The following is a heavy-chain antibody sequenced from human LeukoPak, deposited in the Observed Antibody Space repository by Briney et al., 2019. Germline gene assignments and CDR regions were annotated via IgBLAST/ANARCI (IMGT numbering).Heavy chain of an antibody. CDR2: IRSKAAGGTT. V-gene: IGHV3-15*07. J-gene: IGHJ4*02. Sequence: GGSLRLSCVASGFTFSNTWINWVRQAPGRGLEWVGRIRSKAAGGTTEYAAPVKGRFTISRDDSKNTLYLQMDSLETEDTAVYYCTRTWPGNTCFNFWGQGTLVTVSS. D-gene: IGHD1-7*01. CDR3: TRTWPGNTCFNF. CDR1: GFTFSNTW.